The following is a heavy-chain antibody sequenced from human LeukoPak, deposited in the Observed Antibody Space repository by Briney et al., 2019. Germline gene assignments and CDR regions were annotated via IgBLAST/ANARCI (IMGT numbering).Heavy chain of an antibody. CDR1: GFIFSDYT. Sequence: HAGGSLRLSGAASGFIFSDYTMNWVRQAPGKGLEWVSGISWNSGSIGYADSVKGRFTISRDNAKNSLYLQMNSLRAEDTALYYCAKVMYYYDSSGHFDYWGQGTLVTVSS. J-gene: IGHJ4*02. V-gene: IGHV3-9*01. D-gene: IGHD3-22*01. CDR2: ISWNSGSI. CDR3: AKVMYYYDSSGHFDY.